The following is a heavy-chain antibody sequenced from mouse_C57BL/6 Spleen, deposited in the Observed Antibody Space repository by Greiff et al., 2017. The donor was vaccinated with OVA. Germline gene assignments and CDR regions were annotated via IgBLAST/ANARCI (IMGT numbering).Heavy chain of an antibody. CDR2: IFPGSGST. Sequence: QVQLQQSGPELVKPGASVKISCKASGYTFTDYYINWVKQRPGQGLEWIGWIFPGSGSTYYNEKFKGKATLTVDKSSSTAYMLLSSLTSEDSAVYFCARNYYGSSFYYFDYWGQGTTLTVSS. J-gene: IGHJ2*01. CDR1: GYTFTDYY. CDR3: ARNYYGSSFYYFDY. D-gene: IGHD1-1*01. V-gene: IGHV1-75*01.